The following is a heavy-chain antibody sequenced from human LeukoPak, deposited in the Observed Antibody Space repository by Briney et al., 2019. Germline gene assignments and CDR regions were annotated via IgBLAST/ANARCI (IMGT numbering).Heavy chain of an antibody. V-gene: IGHV4-39*07. CDR1: GGSISGSSYY. D-gene: IGHD1-1*01. Sequence: SETLSLTCTVSGGSISGSSYYWGWLRQPPGKGLEWIGTIYYRGNTYYNPSLKRRVSISVDTSKNQFSLSLRSVTAADTAVYYCERDGQLPIDYWGQGTLVSVSS. CDR3: ERDGQLPIDY. CDR2: IYYRGNT. J-gene: IGHJ4*02.